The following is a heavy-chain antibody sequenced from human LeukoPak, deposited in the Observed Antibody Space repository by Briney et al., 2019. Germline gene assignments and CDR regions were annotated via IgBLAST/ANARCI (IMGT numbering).Heavy chain of an antibody. D-gene: IGHD5-18*01. CDR2: IYYSGSS. CDR3: ASEDTAMAY. Sequence: SETLSLTCIVSGGSISSSSYYWGWIRQPPGKGLEWIGSIYYSGSSNYNPSLKSRVTISVDTSKNQFSLKLSSVTAADTAVYYCASEDTAMAYWGQGTLVTVSS. CDR1: GGSISSSSYY. J-gene: IGHJ4*02. V-gene: IGHV4-39*01.